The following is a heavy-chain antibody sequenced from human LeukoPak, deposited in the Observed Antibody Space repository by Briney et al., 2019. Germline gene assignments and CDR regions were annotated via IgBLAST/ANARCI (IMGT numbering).Heavy chain of an antibody. CDR2: IAYDGRNK. D-gene: IGHD1-26*01. J-gene: IGHJ4*02. CDR3: ARVMGATYDY. Sequence: PGGSLRLSCAASGFTFSSYTMYWVRQAPGKGLEWVADIAYDGRNKYYADSVKGRFTISRDNSKNTLYLQMNNLRAEDTAVYYCARVMGATYDYWGQGTLVTVSS. CDR1: GFTFSSYT. V-gene: IGHV3-30*04.